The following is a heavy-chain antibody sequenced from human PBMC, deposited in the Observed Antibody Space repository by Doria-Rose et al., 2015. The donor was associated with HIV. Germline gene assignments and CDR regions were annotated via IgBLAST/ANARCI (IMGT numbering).Heavy chain of an antibody. CDR3: ATGVTLDY. Sequence: VQLVQSGGGLVRPGGSLRLSCATSEFTFSSHRINWVRHAPGKGLEWVSSISSTSAYINYADSVRCRFTISRDNARNSLYLQMDSLRAEDTAIYYCATGVTLDYWGQGTLVTVSS. V-gene: IGHV3-21*01. CDR1: EFTFSSHR. CDR2: ISSTSAYI. D-gene: IGHD3-10*01. J-gene: IGHJ4*02.